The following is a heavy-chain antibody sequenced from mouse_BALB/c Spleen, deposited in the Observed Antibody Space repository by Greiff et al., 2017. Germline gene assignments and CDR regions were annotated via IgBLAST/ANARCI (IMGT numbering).Heavy chain of an antibody. Sequence: EVMLVESGGGLVQPGGSRKLSCAASGFTFSSFGMHWVRQAPEKGLEWVAYISSGSSTIYYADTVKGRFTISRDNPKNTLFLQMTSLRSEDTAMYYCASYGNYGNYFDYWGQGTTLTVSS. CDR3: ASYGNYGNYFDY. V-gene: IGHV5-17*02. CDR1: GFTFSSFG. J-gene: IGHJ2*01. D-gene: IGHD2-1*01. CDR2: ISSGSSTI.